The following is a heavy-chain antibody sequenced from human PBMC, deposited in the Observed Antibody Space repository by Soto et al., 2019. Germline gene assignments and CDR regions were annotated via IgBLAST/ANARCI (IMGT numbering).Heavy chain of an antibody. V-gene: IGHV4-38-2*01. CDR3: ARGPAWSGSYLDVDAFDV. J-gene: IGHJ3*01. Sequence: SETLSLTCAVSGYSISSGYYWGWIRQPPGKGLEWIGSFYHSGSTYYNPSLKSRVTISVDTSKNQFSLKLSSLTAADTAADYCARGPAWSGSYLDVDAFDVWGQGTMVTVS. CDR1: GYSISSGYY. D-gene: IGHD1-26*01. CDR2: FYHSGST.